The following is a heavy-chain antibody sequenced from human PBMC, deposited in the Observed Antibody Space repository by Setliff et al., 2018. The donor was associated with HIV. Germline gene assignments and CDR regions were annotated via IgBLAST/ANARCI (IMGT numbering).Heavy chain of an antibody. V-gene: IGHV4-39*07. D-gene: IGHD6-19*01. J-gene: IGHJ2*01. Sequence: SETLSLTCSVSYSSLTSNNFYWGWIRQPPGRGLEWIGNIYYTGTTYYNSSLKSRVRISVDTSTNQFSLNVTSVTAADTAVYYCARGLSSGWYGYWYFDLWGRGTLVTVSS. CDR2: IYYTGTT. CDR3: ARGLSSGWYGYWYFDL. CDR1: YSSLTSNNFY.